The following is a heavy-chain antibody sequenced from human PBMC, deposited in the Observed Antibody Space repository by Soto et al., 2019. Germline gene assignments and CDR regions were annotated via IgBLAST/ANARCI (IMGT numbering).Heavy chain of an antibody. CDR3: AKATKGSCSCTKCYDFDP. V-gene: IGHV3-23*01. D-gene: IGHD2-2*01. J-gene: IGHJ5*02. Sequence: ELLLLESGGGLVQPGGSLRLSCAASGFTFTSYAMNWVRQTPGKGLEWVSSIITNGGSTYYADSVRGRFTISRDNSQNTLSLPMNSLRAEDTPVYYCAKATKGSCSCTKCYDFDPWGQGILVLVSS. CDR1: GFTFTSYA. CDR2: IITNGGST.